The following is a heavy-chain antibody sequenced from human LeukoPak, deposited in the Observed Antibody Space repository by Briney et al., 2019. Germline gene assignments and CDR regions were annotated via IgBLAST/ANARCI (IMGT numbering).Heavy chain of an antibody. Sequence: GASVKVSCKASGYTFTSYYMHWVRQAPGQGLEWMGIINPSGGSTSYAQKFQGRVTMTTDTSTSTAYMELRSLRSDDTAVYYCARDRYYGSGSYFRFDPWGQGTLVTVSS. CDR1: GYTFTSYY. D-gene: IGHD3-10*01. CDR2: INPSGGST. J-gene: IGHJ5*02. V-gene: IGHV1-46*01. CDR3: ARDRYYGSGSYFRFDP.